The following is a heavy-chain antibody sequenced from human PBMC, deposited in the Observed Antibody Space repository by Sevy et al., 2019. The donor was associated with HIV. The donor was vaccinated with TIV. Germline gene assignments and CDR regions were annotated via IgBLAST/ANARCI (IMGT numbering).Heavy chain of an antibody. D-gene: IGHD4-17*01. CDR1: GGSISSSSYY. Sequence: SETLSLTCTVSGGSISSSSYYWGWIRQPPGKGLEWIGSIYYSGSTYYNPSLKSRVTISVDTSKNQFSLKLSSVTTADTAVYYCARLSGDYYISKEYGMDVWGQGTTVTVSS. V-gene: IGHV4-39*01. J-gene: IGHJ6*02. CDR2: IYYSGST. CDR3: ARLSGDYYISKEYGMDV.